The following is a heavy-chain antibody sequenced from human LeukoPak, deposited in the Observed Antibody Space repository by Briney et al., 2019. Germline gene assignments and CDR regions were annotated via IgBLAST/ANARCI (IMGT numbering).Heavy chain of an antibody. J-gene: IGHJ5*02. CDR3: ARRLDWFDP. CDR1: SGSISSYY. CDR2: IYYSGGT. Sequence: SETLSLTCTVSSGSISSYYWIWIRHPPGKGLECIGDIYYSGGTNYNPSIMSRVNISVDTYKHQFCLKLSSVAAEDTAVYYCARRLDWFDPWGQGTLVTVSS. V-gene: IGHV4-59*08.